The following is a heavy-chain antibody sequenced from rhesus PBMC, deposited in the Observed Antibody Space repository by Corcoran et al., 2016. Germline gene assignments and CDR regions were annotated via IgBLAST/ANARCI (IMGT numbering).Heavy chain of an antibody. CDR2: LGGWDGNT. CDR1: GYSISSGYG. Sequence: VQLQESGPGLVKSSETLSLTCAVSGYSISSGYGWSWIRPPPGKGLEWIGYLGGWDGNTNYNPSLKSRVTISKDTSKNQFSLKLSSVTVADTAVYYCASGVPSDHRWGQGVLVTVSS. CDR3: ASGVPSDHR. V-gene: IGHV4-127*01. D-gene: IGHD3-34*01. J-gene: IGHJ4*01.